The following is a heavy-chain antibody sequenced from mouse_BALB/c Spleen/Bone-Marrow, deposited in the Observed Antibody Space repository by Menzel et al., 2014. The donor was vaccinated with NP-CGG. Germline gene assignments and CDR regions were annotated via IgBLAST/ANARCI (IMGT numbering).Heavy chain of an antibody. CDR3: ARNYYGIPYYFDY. CDR1: GFSLSRYN. CDR2: IRNGGST. V-gene: IGHV2-6-4*01. J-gene: IGHJ2*01. D-gene: IGHD1-1*01. Sequence: QVQLKQSGPGLVAPSQSLSITCTVSGFSLSRYNVHWVRQPPGKGLEWLGMIRNGGSTDYNSALKSRLSISKDNSKSQVFLRMNSLQTDDTAMYYCARNYYGIPYYFDYWGQGTTLTVSS.